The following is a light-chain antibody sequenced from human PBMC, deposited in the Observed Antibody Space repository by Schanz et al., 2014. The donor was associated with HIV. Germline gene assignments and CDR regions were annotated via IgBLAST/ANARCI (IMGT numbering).Light chain of an antibody. CDR3: QQRSNWPLT. CDR2: ATS. CDR1: QSVTSN. J-gene: IGKJ4*01. V-gene: IGKV3-11*01. Sequence: EIVMTQSPATLSVSPGERATLSCRASQSVTSNLAWYQQKPGQTPRLVIYATSTRAAGIPDRFSGTGSGTDFTLTISSLEPEDFAVYYCQQRSNWPLTFGGGTKVEFK.